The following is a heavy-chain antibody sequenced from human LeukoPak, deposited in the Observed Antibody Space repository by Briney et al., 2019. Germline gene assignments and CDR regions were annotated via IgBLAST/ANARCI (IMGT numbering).Heavy chain of an antibody. CDR1: GGTFSSYA. J-gene: IGHJ5*02. D-gene: IGHD6-19*01. CDR3: ARGLIAVAGTCWFDP. Sequence: SVKVSCKASGGTFSSYAISWVRQAPGQGLEWVGGIIPIFGTANHAQKFQGRVTITADESTSTAYMELSSLRSEDTAVYYCARGLIAVAGTCWFDPWGQGTLVTVSS. V-gene: IGHV1-69*13. CDR2: IIPIFGTA.